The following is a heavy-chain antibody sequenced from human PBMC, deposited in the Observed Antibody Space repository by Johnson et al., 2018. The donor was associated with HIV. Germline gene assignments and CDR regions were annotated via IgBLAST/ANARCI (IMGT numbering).Heavy chain of an antibody. CDR3: ARESKWESRTPHAFDI. CDR2: IRYDGSSK. J-gene: IGHJ3*02. CDR1: GFTFNSYG. Sequence: QVQLVESGGGVVQPGGSLRLSCAASGFTFNSYGMDWVRQAPGKGLEWVAFIRYDGSSKYYADSVKGRFTVSRDKSKNTLYLQMKSLLPEATAVYYCARESKWESRTPHAFDIWGQGTMVTVSS. D-gene: IGHD1-26*01. V-gene: IGHV3-30*02.